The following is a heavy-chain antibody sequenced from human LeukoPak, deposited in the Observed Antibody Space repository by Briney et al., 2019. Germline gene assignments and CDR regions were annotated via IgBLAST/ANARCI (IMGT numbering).Heavy chain of an antibody. Sequence: ASVKVSCKASGYTFTGYYMHWVRQAPGQGLEWMGWINPNSGGTNYAQKFQGWVTMTRDTSISTAYMELSRLRSDDTAVYYCARGIAARPSTSFDYWGQGTLVTVSS. D-gene: IGHD6-6*01. CDR1: GYTFTGYY. CDR3: ARGIAARPSTSFDY. J-gene: IGHJ4*02. V-gene: IGHV1-2*04. CDR2: INPNSGGT.